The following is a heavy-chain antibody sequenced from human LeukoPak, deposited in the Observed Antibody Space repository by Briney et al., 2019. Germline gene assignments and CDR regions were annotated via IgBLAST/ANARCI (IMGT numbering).Heavy chain of an antibody. J-gene: IGHJ4*02. V-gene: IGHV1-2*02. CDR1: GYTFTGYY. CDR2: INPNSGGT. D-gene: IGHD2-2*01. CDR3: ARVGSTGESFDY. Sequence: ASVKVSCKASGYTFTGYYMHWVRQAPGQGLEWMGWINPNSGGTNYAQKFQGRVTVTRDTSISTAYMELSRLRSDDTAVYYCARVGSTGESFDYWGQGTLVTVSS.